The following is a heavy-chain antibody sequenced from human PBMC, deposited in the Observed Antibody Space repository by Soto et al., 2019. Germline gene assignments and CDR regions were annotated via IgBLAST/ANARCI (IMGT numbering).Heavy chain of an antibody. J-gene: IGHJ4*02. V-gene: IGHV1-69*06. CDR1: GGTFSSYA. Sequence: ASVKVSCKASGGTFSSYAISWVRQAPGQGLEWMGGIIPIFGTANYAQKFQGRVTITADKSTSTAYMELSSLRSEDTAVYYCARGDYYDSSGYFYYFDYWGQGTLVTASS. CDR2: IIPIFGTA. CDR3: ARGDYYDSSGYFYYFDY. D-gene: IGHD3-22*01.